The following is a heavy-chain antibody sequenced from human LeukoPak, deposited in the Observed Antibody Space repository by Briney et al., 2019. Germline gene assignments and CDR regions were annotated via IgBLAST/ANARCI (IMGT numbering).Heavy chain of an antibody. CDR1: GGSFSGYY. J-gene: IGHJ6*02. V-gene: IGHV4-34*01. CDR2: INHSGST. CDR3: ARGPTPEDIVVVPAATYYYYGMDV. Sequence: PPETLSLTCAVYGGSFSGYYWSWIRQPPGKGLEWIGEINHSGSTNYNPSLKSRVTISVDTSKNQFSLKLSSVTAADTAVYYCARGPTPEDIVVVPAATYYYYGMDVWGQGTTVTVSS. D-gene: IGHD2-2*01.